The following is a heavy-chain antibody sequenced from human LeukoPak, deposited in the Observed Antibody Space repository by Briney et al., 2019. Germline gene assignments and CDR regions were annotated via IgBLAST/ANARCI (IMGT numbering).Heavy chain of an antibody. Sequence: PGGSLRLSCTVSGFTFDHYGMSWVRQAPGKGPEWVSGINWNGGSTGYADSVKARFTIPRDNAKNSLYLQMNSLRAEDTALYYCARFYDSTGYYSGGNFDYWGQGTLVTVSS. CDR3: ARFYDSTGYYSGGNFDY. CDR2: INWNGGST. D-gene: IGHD3-22*01. J-gene: IGHJ4*02. V-gene: IGHV3-20*04. CDR1: GFTFDHYG.